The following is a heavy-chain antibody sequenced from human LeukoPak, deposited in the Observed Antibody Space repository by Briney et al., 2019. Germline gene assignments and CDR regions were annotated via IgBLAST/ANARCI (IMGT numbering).Heavy chain of an antibody. CDR3: ARRRRDGYKIPY. Sequence: SETLSLTCAAYGGSFSGYYWSWIRQPPGKGLEWIGEINHSGSTNYNPSLKSRVTISVDTSKNQFSLKLSSVTAADTAVYYCARRRRDGYKIPYWGQGTLVTVSS. CDR1: GGSFSGYY. D-gene: IGHD5-24*01. CDR2: INHSGST. V-gene: IGHV4-34*01. J-gene: IGHJ4*02.